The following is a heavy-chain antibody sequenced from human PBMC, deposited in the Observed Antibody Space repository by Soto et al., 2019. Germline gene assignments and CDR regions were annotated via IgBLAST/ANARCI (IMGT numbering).Heavy chain of an antibody. J-gene: IGHJ2*01. CDR2: IIPIFGTA. Sequence: QVQLVQSGAEVKKPGSSVKVSCKASGGTFSSYAISWVRQAPGQGLEWMGGIIPIFGTANYAQKFQGRVTITADDSTRPSYMELSSLRSEDTAVYFCARDRHRHTVTVRSYWYFDLWGRGSLVIVSS. D-gene: IGHD4-17*01. V-gene: IGHV1-69*01. CDR3: ARDRHRHTVTVRSYWYFDL. CDR1: GGTFSSYA.